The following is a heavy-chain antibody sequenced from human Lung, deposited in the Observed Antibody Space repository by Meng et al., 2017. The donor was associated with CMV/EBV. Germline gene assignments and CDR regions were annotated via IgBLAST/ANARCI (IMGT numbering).Heavy chain of an antibody. J-gene: IGHJ5*02. D-gene: IGHD6-6*01. CDR2: IYGDDEK. CDR3: ARAAARPSDWFDP. CDR1: GFSLSTSGVG. Sequence: QTPLTQSVPTLVNPNHTLTLTSTFSGFSLSTSGVGVGWIRQPPGKALECLAIIYGDDEKRYSPSLESRLTVTKDTSKNQVVLTMTNMVPVDTATYYCARAAARPSDWFDPWGQGTLVTVSS. V-gene: IGHV2-5*02.